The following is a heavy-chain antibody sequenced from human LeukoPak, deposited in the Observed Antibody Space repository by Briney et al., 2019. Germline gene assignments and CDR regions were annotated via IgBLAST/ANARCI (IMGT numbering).Heavy chain of an antibody. V-gene: IGHV1-2*02. CDR3: ARANFLYCSSTTCLFDY. Sequence: ASVKVSCKASGYTFTDYYMHWVRQAPGQGFEWMGWINPNDGDTNYAQKFQGRVTMTRDTSISTAHMEVSRLRSDDPVVYYCARANFLYCSSTTCLFDYWGQGALVTVSS. J-gene: IGHJ4*02. CDR1: GYTFTDYY. CDR2: INPNDGDT. D-gene: IGHD2-2*01.